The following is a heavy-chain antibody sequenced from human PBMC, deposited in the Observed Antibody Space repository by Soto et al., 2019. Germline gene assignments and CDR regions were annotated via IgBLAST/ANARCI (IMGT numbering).Heavy chain of an antibody. D-gene: IGHD6-19*01. Sequence: QVQLVQSEAEVKKPGASVKVSCKASDYTFTSYGVTWVRQAPGQGLECMGWVSAYTAKTNYAQKLQGRVTMTTDTSTRTAYMELRSLRSDDTAIYYCARVAVADTSPPPHGFDSWGQGTLVTVSS. CDR1: DYTFTSYG. J-gene: IGHJ5*01. CDR2: VSAYTAKT. V-gene: IGHV1-18*01. CDR3: ARVAVADTSPPPHGFDS.